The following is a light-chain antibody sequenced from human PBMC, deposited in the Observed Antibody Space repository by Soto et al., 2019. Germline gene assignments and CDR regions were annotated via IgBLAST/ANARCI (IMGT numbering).Light chain of an antibody. V-gene: IGLV2-14*01. J-gene: IGLJ1*01. Sequence: QSALTQPASLSGSPGQSITISCTGTSSDIGAYDYVSWFQQHPGKAPKLMISEVNNRPSGVSNRFSGSKSGNTAYMTISGLQLEEEDDYLCSAFKTISTHVFGTGTE. CDR2: EVN. CDR3: SAFKTISTHV. CDR1: SSDIGAYDY.